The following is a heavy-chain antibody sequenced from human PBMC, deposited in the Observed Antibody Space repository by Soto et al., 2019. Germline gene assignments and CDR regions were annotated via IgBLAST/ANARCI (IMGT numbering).Heavy chain of an antibody. CDR1: GFTLSSYD. Sequence: GGSLRLSCAASGFTLSSYDMHWVRQATGKGLEWVSAIGTAGDTYYPGSVKGRFTISRENAKNSLYLQMNSLRAGDTAVYYCARGRDFWSGLPYFDYWGQGTLVTVSS. J-gene: IGHJ4*02. CDR3: ARGRDFWSGLPYFDY. CDR2: IGTAGDT. D-gene: IGHD3-3*01. V-gene: IGHV3-13*01.